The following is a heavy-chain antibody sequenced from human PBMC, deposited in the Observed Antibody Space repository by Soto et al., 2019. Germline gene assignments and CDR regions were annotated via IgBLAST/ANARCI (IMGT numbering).Heavy chain of an antibody. J-gene: IGHJ3*01. V-gene: IGHV3-66*01. D-gene: IGHD2-21*01. CDR2: LYSGAGT. Sequence: GGSLRVSCAASGFTVSSNYMNRVRQAPGKGLEWLSVLYSGAGTYYADSVEDRFTISRDNSKNTLYLQLNSLRAEDTAIYYCARECGGDCSNAFDLWGQGTMVTVSS. CDR3: ARECGGDCSNAFDL. CDR1: GFTVSSNY.